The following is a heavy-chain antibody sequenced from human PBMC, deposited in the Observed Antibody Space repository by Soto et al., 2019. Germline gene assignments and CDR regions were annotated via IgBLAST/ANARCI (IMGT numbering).Heavy chain of an antibody. D-gene: IGHD3-3*01. CDR2: IYHSGST. CDR1: GCSLSRGFC. Sequence: PSETLGPTCAVSGCSLSRGFCWVWVRPPPGEGVGWIGSIYHSGSTYYNPSLKSRVTISVDTSKNQFSLKLSSVTAADTAVYYCARVGQGYYDFWSGYLPNWFDPWGQGTLVTVSS. J-gene: IGHJ5*02. CDR3: ARVGQGYYDFWSGYLPNWFDP. V-gene: IGHV4-38-2*01.